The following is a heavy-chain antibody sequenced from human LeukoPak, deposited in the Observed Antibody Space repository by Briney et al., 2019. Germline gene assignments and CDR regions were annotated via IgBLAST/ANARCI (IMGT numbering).Heavy chain of an antibody. Sequence: PGGSLRLSCAASGFTFSSNGVHWARQAPGKGLERVAFMRSDGSHEEYAESVKGRFAISRDNSKNTVHLQMNSLRFEDTALYYCAKAFGSGSYIIDHWGRGTLVTVSS. CDR3: AKAFGSGSYIIDH. D-gene: IGHD3-10*01. J-gene: IGHJ4*02. V-gene: IGHV3-30*02. CDR1: GFTFSSNG. CDR2: MRSDGSHE.